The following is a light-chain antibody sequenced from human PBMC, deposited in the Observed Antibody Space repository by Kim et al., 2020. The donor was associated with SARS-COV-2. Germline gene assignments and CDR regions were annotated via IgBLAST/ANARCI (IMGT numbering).Light chain of an antibody. CDR3: QQYNNWPPYT. CDR1: QSVSSN. V-gene: IGKV3-15*01. CDR2: GAS. Sequence: ATLSVSPGERATRSCRASQSVSSNLAWYQQKPGQAPRLLIYGASTRATGIPARFSGSGSGTEFTLTISSLQSEDFAVYYCQQYNNWPPYTFGQGTKLEI. J-gene: IGKJ2*01.